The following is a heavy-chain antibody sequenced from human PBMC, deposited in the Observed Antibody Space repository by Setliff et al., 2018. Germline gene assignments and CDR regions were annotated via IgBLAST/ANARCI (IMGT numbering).Heavy chain of an antibody. CDR2: IYIGGSA. CDR3: AREQWLDPPGYYYMDV. J-gene: IGHJ6*03. D-gene: IGHD6-19*01. CDR1: GGSISSYC. V-gene: IGHV4-4*07. Sequence: KTSETLSLTCTVSGGSISSYCWSWIRQPAGKGLEWIGHIYIGGSANYNPSLKSRVTMSIDTSKNQFSLKLNSVTAADMVVYYCAREQWLDPPGYYYMDVWAKGTTVTVSS.